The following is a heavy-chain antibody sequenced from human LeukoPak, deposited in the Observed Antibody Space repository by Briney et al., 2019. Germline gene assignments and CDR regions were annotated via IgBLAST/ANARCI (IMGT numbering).Heavy chain of an antibody. D-gene: IGHD6-13*01. CDR2: ISGGSERI. V-gene: IGHV3-23*01. CDR1: GFTFSSYP. CDR3: AKGPSSWTLYY. J-gene: IGHJ4*02. Sequence: GGSLRLSCAASGFTFSSYPMTWVRQAPGKGLEWVSSISGGSERIFHADSVKGRFTISRDNSKNTLYLQMNSLRAEDTAVYYCAKGPSSWTLYYWGQGTLVTVSS.